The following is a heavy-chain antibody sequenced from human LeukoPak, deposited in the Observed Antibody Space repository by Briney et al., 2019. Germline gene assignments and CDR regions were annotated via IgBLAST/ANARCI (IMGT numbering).Heavy chain of an antibody. Sequence: GGSLRLSCVGSGFTFRSHAMSWVRQAPGKGLEWVSVIYSGGSTYYADSVKGRFTISRDNSKNTLYLQMNSLRAEDTAVNYCARAWANWGQGTLVTVSS. J-gene: IGHJ4*02. V-gene: IGHV3-53*01. CDR3: ARAWAN. CDR1: GFTFRSHA. CDR2: IYSGGST.